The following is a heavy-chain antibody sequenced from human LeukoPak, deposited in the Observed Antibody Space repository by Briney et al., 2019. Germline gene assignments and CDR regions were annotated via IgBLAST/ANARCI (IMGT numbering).Heavy chain of an antibody. D-gene: IGHD4-17*01. J-gene: IGHJ6*03. CDR3: ARSYGEVERDYFYYYYMDV. CDR2: IIPIFGTT. CDR1: GGTFSSYA. Sequence: SVKVSCKASGGTFSSYAISGVRQAPGQGLEWMGGIIPIFGTTNYALKFQGRVTITADESTGTAYMELGSLRSQDTAVYYCARSYGEVERDYFYYYYMDVWGKGTTVTISS. V-gene: IGHV1-69*13.